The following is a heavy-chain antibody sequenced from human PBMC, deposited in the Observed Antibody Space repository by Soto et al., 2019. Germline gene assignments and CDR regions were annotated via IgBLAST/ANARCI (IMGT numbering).Heavy chain of an antibody. CDR2: IHGSGGSA. CDR1: GFTFSSYA. Sequence: EVQLLESGGGLLQRGGSLRLSCAASGFTFSSYAMNWVRQAPGKGLEWVSVIHGSGGSAYYEDSVKGRFTISRDNSKNTLFLQMNSLRVEATAISLWARGRDRDTVTAFDYWGQGALVTVSP. CDR3: ARGRDRDTVTAFDY. V-gene: IGHV3-23*01. J-gene: IGHJ4*02. D-gene: IGHD4-17*01.